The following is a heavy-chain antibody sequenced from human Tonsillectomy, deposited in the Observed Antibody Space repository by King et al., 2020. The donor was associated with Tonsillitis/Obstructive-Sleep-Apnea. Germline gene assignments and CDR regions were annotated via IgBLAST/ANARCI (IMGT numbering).Heavy chain of an antibody. D-gene: IGHD2-15*01. CDR3: ARGGYCSGGSCYRTNDY. J-gene: IGHJ4*02. CDR2: ISRRRSYI. Sequence: VPLVASGGGLVPPGGSLRLSCAASGFPFRRYPMNWVRQAPGTGLEWVSSISRRRSYISYADSVKGRFTISRDTAKTSLSLQMNSLRAEDTAVYYCARGGYCSGGSCYRTNDYWGQGTLVTVSS. CDR1: GFPFRRYP. V-gene: IGHV3-21*01.